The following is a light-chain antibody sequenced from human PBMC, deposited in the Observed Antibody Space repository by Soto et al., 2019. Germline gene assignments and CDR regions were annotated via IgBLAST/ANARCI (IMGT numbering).Light chain of an antibody. J-gene: IGLJ2*01. CDR3: QSFDNGLSGSWI. Sequence: QSVLTQPPSVSGAPGQRVTLSCTGSSSNLGAGYDVHWYQHLPGRAPKLLIYGNSNRPSGVPDRFSGSKSGTSASLAITGLRAEDEADYYCQSFDNGLSGSWIFGGGTKLTVL. V-gene: IGLV1-40*01. CDR2: GNS. CDR1: SSNLGAGYD.